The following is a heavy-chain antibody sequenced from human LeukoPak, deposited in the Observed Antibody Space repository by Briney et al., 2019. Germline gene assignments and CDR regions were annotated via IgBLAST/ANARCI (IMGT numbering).Heavy chain of an antibody. V-gene: IGHV3-21*01. Sequence: GGSLRLSCAASGFTFSSYSMNWVRQAPGKGLEWVSSISSSSSYIYYADSVKGRFTISRDNAKNSLYLQMNSLRAEDTAVYYCARAIYDKGALFDYRGQGTLVTVSS. CDR3: ARAIYDKGALFDY. D-gene: IGHD3-22*01. CDR1: GFTFSSYS. J-gene: IGHJ4*02. CDR2: ISSSSSYI.